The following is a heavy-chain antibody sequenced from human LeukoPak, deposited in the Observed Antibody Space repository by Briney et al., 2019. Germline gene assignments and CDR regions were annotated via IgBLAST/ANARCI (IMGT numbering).Heavy chain of an antibody. D-gene: IGHD1-26*01. CDR1: GGSISSYY. CDR2: IYYSGST. CDR3: ATLDDSGSSLDGAFDI. V-gene: IGHV4-59*01. J-gene: IGHJ3*02. Sequence: PAETLSLTCTVSGGSISSYYWSWIRQPPGKGLEWIGDIYYSGSTNYNPSLKSRVTIAVDTSKNQFSLNLSSLTASDTAVYYCATLDDSGSSLDGAFDIWGPGTMVTVSS.